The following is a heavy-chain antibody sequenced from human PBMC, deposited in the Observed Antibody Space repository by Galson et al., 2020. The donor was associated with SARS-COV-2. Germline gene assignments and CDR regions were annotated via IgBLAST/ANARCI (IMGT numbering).Heavy chain of an antibody. V-gene: IGHV3-33*01. J-gene: IGHJ5*02. D-gene: IGHD6-13*01. Sequence: GESLKISCAASGFTFSSYGMHWVRQAPGKGLEGVAVIWYDGSNKYYADSVKGRFTISRDNSKNTRYLQMNSLRAEDTAVYYCARDLGDSSSWYENWFDPWGQGTLVTVSS. CDR2: IWYDGSNK. CDR3: ARDLGDSSSWYENWFDP. CDR1: GFTFSSYG.